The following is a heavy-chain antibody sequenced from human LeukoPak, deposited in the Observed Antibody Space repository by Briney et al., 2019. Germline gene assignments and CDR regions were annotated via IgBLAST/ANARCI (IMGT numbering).Heavy chain of an antibody. Sequence: GASVKVSCKTSGYTFTVKFLHWLRQAPGQGLEWMAGIEPNSGGAVYGLNFRGWVTVTRDTSVSTAYMELSRLRSDDTAVYYCAVENFYDRSGYSKAFDYWGQGTLVTVSS. D-gene: IGHD3-22*01. CDR2: IEPNSGGA. CDR1: GYTFTVKF. V-gene: IGHV1-2*04. J-gene: IGHJ4*02. CDR3: AVENFYDRSGYSKAFDY.